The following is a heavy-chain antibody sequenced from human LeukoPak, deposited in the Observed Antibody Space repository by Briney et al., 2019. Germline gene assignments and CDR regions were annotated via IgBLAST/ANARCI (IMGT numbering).Heavy chain of an antibody. D-gene: IGHD4-17*01. CDR3: ARDRSRDYGRNWFDP. V-gene: IGHV3-7*01. J-gene: IGHJ5*02. CDR2: IKQDGSEK. Sequence: GGSLRLSCAASGFTFSSYWMSWVPQAPGKGLEWVANIKQDGSEKYYVDSVKGRFTISRDNAKNSLYLQMNSLRAEDTAVYYCARDRSRDYGRNWFDPWGQGTLVTVSS. CDR1: GFTFSSYW.